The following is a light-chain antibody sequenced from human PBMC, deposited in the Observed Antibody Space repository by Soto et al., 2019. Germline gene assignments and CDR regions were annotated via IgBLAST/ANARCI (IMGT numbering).Light chain of an antibody. Sequence: QSALTQPASVSGSPGQSVTISCTGTSSDVGAYNYVSWYQQHPGKAPKLMIYELINRPSGVSNRFSGSKSGDTASLTISGLQAEDEADYYCSSYTSISNLVIFGGGTKLTVL. V-gene: IGLV2-14*01. J-gene: IGLJ2*01. CDR3: SSYTSISNLVI. CDR2: ELI. CDR1: SSDVGAYNY.